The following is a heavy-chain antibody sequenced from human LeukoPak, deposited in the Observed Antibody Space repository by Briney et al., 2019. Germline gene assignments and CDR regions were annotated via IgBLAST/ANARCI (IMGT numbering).Heavy chain of an antibody. CDR1: GYTFTDYY. Sequence: ASVKVSCKASGYTFTDYYIHLVRQAPGQGLEWMGWINPNNGGTTYAQKFQGRVTMTRDTSISTAYMELGRLTSDDTAMYFCLRDLTYGGISSPDCWGQGSLVTVSS. V-gene: IGHV1-2*02. CDR3: LRDLTYGGISSPDC. D-gene: IGHD4/OR15-4a*01. CDR2: INPNNGGT. J-gene: IGHJ4*02.